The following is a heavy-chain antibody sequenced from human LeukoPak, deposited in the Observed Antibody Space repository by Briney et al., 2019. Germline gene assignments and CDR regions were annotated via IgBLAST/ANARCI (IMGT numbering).Heavy chain of an antibody. CDR1: EYTFTGYS. CDR3: ARERGYCASSSCYTSDAFDI. CDR2: IHPTGGGT. Sequence: GASVKVSCKTSEYTFTGYSVHWVRQAPGHGLEWMGWIHPTGGGTIYAQSFQGRVTMTRDTSITTAYMELSRLRSDDTAVYYCARERGYCASSSCYTSDAFDIWGQGTLVTVSS. J-gene: IGHJ3*02. D-gene: IGHD2-2*02. V-gene: IGHV1-2*02.